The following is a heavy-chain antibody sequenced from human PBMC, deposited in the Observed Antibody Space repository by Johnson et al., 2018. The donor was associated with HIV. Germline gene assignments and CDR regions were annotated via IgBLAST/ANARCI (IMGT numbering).Heavy chain of an antibody. V-gene: IGHV3-30-3*01. CDR3: ARVGGSYYYDSSGYGNAFDI. CDR1: GFTFSYYS. Sequence: QVQLVASGGGVVQPGSSLRLSCAASGFTFSYYSMNWVRQAPGKGLEWVAVISHDGSNKYYADSVRGRFTLSRDNGKNSLYLQMNSLRAEDTAVYFCARVGGSYYYDSSGYGNAFDIWGQGTMVTVSS. D-gene: IGHD3-22*01. CDR2: ISHDGSNK. J-gene: IGHJ3*02.